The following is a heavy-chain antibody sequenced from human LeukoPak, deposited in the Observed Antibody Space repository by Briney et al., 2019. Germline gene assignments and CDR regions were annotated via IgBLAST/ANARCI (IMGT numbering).Heavy chain of an antibody. V-gene: IGHV3-23*01. J-gene: IGHJ2*01. CDR3: ATLYGDYNWYFDL. Sequence: PGGSLRLSCAASGFTFSSYAMSWVRQAPGKGLEWVSAISGSGGSTYNAASVKGRFTVSRDNSKNTLFLQMNSLRAEDTAVCYCATLYGDYNWYFDLWGRGTLVTVSS. D-gene: IGHD4-17*01. CDR2: ISGSGGST. CDR1: GFTFSSYA.